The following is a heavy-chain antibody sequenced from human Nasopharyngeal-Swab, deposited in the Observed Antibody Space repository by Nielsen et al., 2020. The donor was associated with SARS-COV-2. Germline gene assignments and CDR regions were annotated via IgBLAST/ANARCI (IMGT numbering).Heavy chain of an antibody. CDR1: GFTFSDYY. D-gene: IGHD5-24*01. Sequence: GGSLRLSCAASGFTFSDYYMSWIRQAPGKGLEWVSYIISSSSYTNYADSVKGRFTISRDNAKNSLYLQMNSLRAEDPAVYYCAGGDGFPEGDYWGQGTLVTVSS. J-gene: IGHJ4*02. CDR2: IISSSSYT. CDR3: AGGDGFPEGDY. V-gene: IGHV3-11*03.